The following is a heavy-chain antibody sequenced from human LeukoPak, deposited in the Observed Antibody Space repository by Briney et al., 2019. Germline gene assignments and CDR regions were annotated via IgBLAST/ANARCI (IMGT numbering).Heavy chain of an antibody. D-gene: IGHD6-19*01. CDR1: GFTVSSNY. J-gene: IGHJ4*02. V-gene: IGHV3-53*01. CDR3: AKVAKWLVPGAIDY. CDR2: IYSGGST. Sequence: GGSLRLSCAASGFTVSSNYMSWVRQAPGKGLEWVSVIYSGGSTYYADSVKGRFTISRDNSKNTLYLQMNSLRAEDTAVYYCAKVAKWLVPGAIDYWGQGTLVTVSS.